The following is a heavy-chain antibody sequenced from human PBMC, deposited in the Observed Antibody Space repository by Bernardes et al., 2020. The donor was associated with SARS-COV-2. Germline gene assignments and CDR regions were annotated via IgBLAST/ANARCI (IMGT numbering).Heavy chain of an antibody. V-gene: IGHV3-30*01. D-gene: IGHD1-1*01. CDR1: GFTFSSSA. CDR3: ATPFETGLGY. Sequence: GGSLRLSCAASGFTFSSSAMHWVRQAPGKGLEWVAVISYDGSNKYYADSVKGRFTISRDTSKNTLYLQMNSLRTEDTAVYYCATPFETGLGYWGQGTLVTVSS. J-gene: IGHJ4*02. CDR2: ISYDGSNK.